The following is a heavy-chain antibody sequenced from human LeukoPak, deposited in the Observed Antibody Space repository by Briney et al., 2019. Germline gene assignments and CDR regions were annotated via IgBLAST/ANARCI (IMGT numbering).Heavy chain of an antibody. Sequence: GGSLRLSCAASGFTFSSYSMNWVRQAPGKGLEWVSYISSSSSTIYYADSVKGRFTISRDNAKNSLYLQMNSLRDEDTAVYYCAKDQGSYGRYIRLDYWGQGTLVTVSS. CDR3: AKDQGSYGRYIRLDY. CDR2: ISSSSSTI. J-gene: IGHJ4*02. V-gene: IGHV3-48*02. D-gene: IGHD5-18*01. CDR1: GFTFSSYS.